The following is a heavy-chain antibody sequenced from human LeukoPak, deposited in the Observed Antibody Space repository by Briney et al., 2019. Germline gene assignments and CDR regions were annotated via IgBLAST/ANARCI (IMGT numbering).Heavy chain of an antibody. Sequence: PSETLSLTCTVSGYSISSGYYWGWIRQPPGKGLEWIGSIYHSGSTYYNPSLKSRVTISVDTSKNQFSLKLSSVTAADTAVYYCARVLYGSGSYRTPNPDLAYMDVWGKGTTVTVSS. D-gene: IGHD3-10*01. V-gene: IGHV4-38-2*02. CDR2: IYHSGST. CDR1: GYSISSGYY. CDR3: ARVLYGSGSYRTPNPDLAYMDV. J-gene: IGHJ6*03.